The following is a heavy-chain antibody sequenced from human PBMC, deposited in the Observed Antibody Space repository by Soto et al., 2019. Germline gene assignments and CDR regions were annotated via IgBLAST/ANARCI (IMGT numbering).Heavy chain of an antibody. CDR2: ISSSSSYI. V-gene: IGHV3-21*01. J-gene: IGHJ6*03. D-gene: IGHD6-6*01. CDR1: GFTFSSYS. CDR3: ATARRDYYYYMDV. Sequence: PGGSLRLSCAASGFTFSSYSMNWVRQAPGKGLEWVSSISSSSSYIYYADSVKGRFTISRDNAKNSLYLQMNSLRAEDTAVYYCATARRDYYYYMDVWGKGTTVTVSS.